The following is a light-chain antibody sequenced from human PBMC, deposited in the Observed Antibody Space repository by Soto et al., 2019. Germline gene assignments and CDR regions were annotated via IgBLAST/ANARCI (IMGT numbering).Light chain of an antibody. CDR3: QQYNSYPYT. Sequence: EIVMTQSPAILSVSPWERATLSCRASQSISRNLAWYQQKPGQAPRLLIYAASTRATGLPARFSGSGSGTEFTLTISSLQPDDFATYYCQQYNSYPYTFGQGTKVDIK. V-gene: IGKV3-15*01. CDR2: AAS. J-gene: IGKJ2*01. CDR1: QSISRN.